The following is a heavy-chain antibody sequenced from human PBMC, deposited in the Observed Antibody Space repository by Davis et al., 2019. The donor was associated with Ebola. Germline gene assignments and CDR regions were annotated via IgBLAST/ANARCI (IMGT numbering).Heavy chain of an antibody. J-gene: IGHJ4*02. D-gene: IGHD3-16*01. V-gene: IGHV3-21*04. CDR1: GFTFSTYS. CDR2: ISSDSDYI. CDR3: ALHTGMLL. Sequence: GGSLRLSCAASGFTFSTYSMSWVRQAPGKGLEWVSSISSDSDYIYYADSAKGRFTISRDNAKNSLYLQMNSLRAEDTAVYYCALHTGMLLWGQGTLVTVSS.